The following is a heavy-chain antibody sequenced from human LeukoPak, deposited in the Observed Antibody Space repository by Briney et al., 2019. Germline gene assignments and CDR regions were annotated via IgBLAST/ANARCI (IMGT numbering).Heavy chain of an antibody. CDR2: ISAYNGDT. Sequence: GASVTVSLKCSGYTFSTYGINWVRQPPGQGLEWMGWISAYNGDTNYAQHLQGSVSMVTDTSTYTDYMTMRSLRSADNAVYYCARDGGATTLYAFDIWGQGTKVTVSS. D-gene: IGHD2-15*01. CDR1: GYTFSTYG. J-gene: IGHJ3*02. CDR3: ARDGGATTLYAFDI. V-gene: IGHV1-18*01.